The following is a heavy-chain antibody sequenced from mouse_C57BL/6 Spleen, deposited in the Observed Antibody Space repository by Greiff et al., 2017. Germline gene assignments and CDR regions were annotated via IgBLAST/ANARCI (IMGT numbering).Heavy chain of an antibody. J-gene: IGHJ2*01. Sequence: EVHLVESGGGLVQPGGSLSLSCAASGFTFTDYYMSWVRQPPGKALEWLGFIRNKANGYTTEYSASVKGRFTISRDNSQSILYLQMKALRAEDSATYFCARLRYGSSYNFDYGGQGTTLTVSS. CDR3: ARLRYGSSYNFDY. V-gene: IGHV7-3*01. CDR2: IRNKANGYTT. D-gene: IGHD1-1*01. CDR1: GFTFTDYY.